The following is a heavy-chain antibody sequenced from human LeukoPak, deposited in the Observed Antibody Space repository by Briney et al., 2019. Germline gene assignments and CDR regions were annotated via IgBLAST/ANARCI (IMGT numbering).Heavy chain of an antibody. Sequence: GGSLRLSCAASGFTFSSYSMNWVRQAPGKGLEWVSSISSSSSYVYYADSVKGRFAISRDNAKNSLYLQMNSLRAEDTAVYYCARETPQWLATYYFDYWGQGTLVTVSS. CDR2: ISSSSSYV. CDR1: GFTFSSYS. CDR3: ARETPQWLATYYFDY. J-gene: IGHJ4*02. D-gene: IGHD6-19*01. V-gene: IGHV3-21*01.